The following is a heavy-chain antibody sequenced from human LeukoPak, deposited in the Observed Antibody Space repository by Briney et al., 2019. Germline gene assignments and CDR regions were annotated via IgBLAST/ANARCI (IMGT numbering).Heavy chain of an antibody. V-gene: IGHV1-2*06. CDR1: GYTFTGYY. D-gene: IGHD1-26*01. J-gene: IGHJ4*02. CDR2: INPNSGGT. CDR3: ARDRRYSGSYPLGY. Sequence: ASVKDSCKASGYTFTGYYMHWVRQAPGQGLEWMGRINPNSGGTNYAQKFQGRVTMTRDTSISTAYMELSRLRSDDTAVYYCARDRRYSGSYPLGYWGQGTLVTVSS.